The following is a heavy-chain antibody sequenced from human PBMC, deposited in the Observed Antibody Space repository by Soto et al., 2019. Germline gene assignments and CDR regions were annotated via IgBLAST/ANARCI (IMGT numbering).Heavy chain of an antibody. CDR2: IWGDGSNE. V-gene: IGHV3-33*01. Sequence: QVQLVESGGGVVQPGRSLRLSCVGSGFTFSSYGIHWVRQAPGKGLECVALIWGDGSNEDYADSGEGRFTISRDNSKNTVYLEMNSLRVEDTAVYYCAVLHSSSNSYFDRWGQGTLVTVSS. CDR1: GFTFSSYG. J-gene: IGHJ4*02. D-gene: IGHD6-13*01. CDR3: AVLHSSSNSYFDR.